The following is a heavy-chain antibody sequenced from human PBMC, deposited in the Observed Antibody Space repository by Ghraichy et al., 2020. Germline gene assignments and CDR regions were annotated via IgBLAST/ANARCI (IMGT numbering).Heavy chain of an antibody. D-gene: IGHD1-1*01. Sequence: GGSLRLSCAASGFSFSNYWMTWVRQAPGKGLEWVANIRQDGNEIYYVDSVKGRFTISRDNAKNSLYLQMNSLRAEDTAVYYCARPRQPTYYYAMDVWGQGTTVPVS. CDR2: IRQDGNEI. CDR1: GFSFSNYW. J-gene: IGHJ6*02. CDR3: ARPRQPTYYYAMDV. V-gene: IGHV3-7*01.